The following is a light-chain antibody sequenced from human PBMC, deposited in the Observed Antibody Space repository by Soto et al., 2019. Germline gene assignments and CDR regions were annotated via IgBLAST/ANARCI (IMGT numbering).Light chain of an antibody. CDR3: KHYDNNPT. CDR2: GAS. Sequence: EIVLTQSPGTLSLSPGERATLSCRASQTISGTYLAWYQQKPGQDPRLLIYGASTRATGIQDRFSGSGSGTGFTLTIRRLEPEDFAVYYCKHYDNNPTVGGGTKVDIK. V-gene: IGKV3-20*01. J-gene: IGKJ4*01. CDR1: QTISGTY.